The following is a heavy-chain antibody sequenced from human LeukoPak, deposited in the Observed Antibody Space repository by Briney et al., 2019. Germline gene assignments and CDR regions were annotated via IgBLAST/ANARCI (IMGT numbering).Heavy chain of an antibody. CDR3: ARDVSSSWYSVAFDI. V-gene: IGHV1-46*01. CDR1: GYTFTSYY. Sequence: ASVKVSCKASGYTFTSYYMHWVRQAPGQGLEWMGIINPSGGSTSYAQKFQGRVTMTRDMSTSTVYMELSSLRSEDTAVYYCARDVSSSWYSVAFDIWGQGTMVTVSS. D-gene: IGHD6-13*01. J-gene: IGHJ3*02. CDR2: INPSGGST.